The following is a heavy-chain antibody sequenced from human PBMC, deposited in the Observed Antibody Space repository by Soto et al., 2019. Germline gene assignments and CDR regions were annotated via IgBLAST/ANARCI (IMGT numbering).Heavy chain of an antibody. CDR2: IKSKTDGGTT. Sequence: EVQLVESGGGLVKPGGSLRLSCAASGFTFSNAWMSWVRQAPGKGLEWVGRIKSKTDGGTTDYAAPVKGRFTISRDDSKNTLYLQMNSLKPEDTAVYYCTTELAAPPLYCYYMDVWGKGTTVTVSS. J-gene: IGHJ6*03. V-gene: IGHV3-15*01. D-gene: IGHD6-6*01. CDR1: GFTFSNAW. CDR3: TTELAAPPLYCYYMDV.